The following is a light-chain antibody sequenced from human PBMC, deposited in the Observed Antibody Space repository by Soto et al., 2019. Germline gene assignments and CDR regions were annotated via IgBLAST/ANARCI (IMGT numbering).Light chain of an antibody. CDR1: SSAVDEYKY. Sequence: QSVLTQPASVSGSPGQSITISCTGTSSAVDEYKYFSWYQQHPGKAPKLMIYEVTNRPSGVSNRFSGSNSCNTASLTISGLQDEDEADYYCSSYTSSTTRVVFGGGTKLTVL. CDR3: SSYTSSTTRVV. J-gene: IGLJ2*01. CDR2: EVT. V-gene: IGLV2-14*01.